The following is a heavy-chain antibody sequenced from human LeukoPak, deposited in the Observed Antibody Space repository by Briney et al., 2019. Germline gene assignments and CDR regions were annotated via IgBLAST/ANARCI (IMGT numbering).Heavy chain of an antibody. CDR1: GFTVSSNY. CDR3: ARGGSNWDYYFDY. J-gene: IGHJ4*02. V-gene: IGHV3-53*01. Sequence: PGGSLRLSCAASGFTVSSNYMSWVRQAPGKGLEWVSVIYSGGSTYYADSVKGRFTIPRDNSKNTLYLQMNSLRAEDTAVYYCARGGSNWDYYFDYWGQGTLVTVSS. D-gene: IGHD6-13*01. CDR2: IYSGGST.